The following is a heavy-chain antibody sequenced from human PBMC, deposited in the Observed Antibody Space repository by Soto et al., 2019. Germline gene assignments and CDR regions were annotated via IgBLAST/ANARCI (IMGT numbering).Heavy chain of an antibody. CDR3: ARELINPPGYSYGSFATDAFDI. CDR2: TYYRSKWYN. CDR1: GDSVSSNSAA. Sequence: SQTLSLTCAISGDSVSSNSAAWNWIRQSPSRGLEWLGRTYYRSKWYNDYAVSVKSRITINPDTSKNQFSLQLNSVTPEDTAVYYCARELINPPGYSYGSFATDAFDIWGQGTMVTASS. V-gene: IGHV6-1*01. D-gene: IGHD5-18*01. J-gene: IGHJ3*02.